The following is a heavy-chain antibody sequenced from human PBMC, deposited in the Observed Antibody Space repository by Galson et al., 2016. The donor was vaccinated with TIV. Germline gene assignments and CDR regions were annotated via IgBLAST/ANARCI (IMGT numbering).Heavy chain of an antibody. Sequence: SLRLSCAASGFTFGPFKMGWVRQVPGKGPEWVSSISSTSNYIYYGDPVKGRFTISRDNAENSLHLHMNSLRAEDTAIYFCARTGNYYHCAMDVWGQGTTVTVSS. CDR3: ARTGNYYHCAMDV. J-gene: IGHJ6*02. CDR2: ISSTSNYI. D-gene: IGHD7-27*01. CDR1: GFTFGPFK. V-gene: IGHV3-21*01.